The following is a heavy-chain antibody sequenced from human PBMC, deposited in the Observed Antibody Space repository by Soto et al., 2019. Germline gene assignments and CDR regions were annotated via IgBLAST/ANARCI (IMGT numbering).Heavy chain of an antibody. Sequence: GGSLRLCCSASGVTFSSYAMSWVRKDPGKGLEWVSTISGSGGSTYYADSVKGRFTISRANSKNTLYLQMNNLRTEDTAVYYCAKLRGYDILTGYRCFDYWGQGTLVTVSS. CDR2: ISGSGGST. CDR1: GVTFSSYA. D-gene: IGHD3-9*01. V-gene: IGHV3-23*01. CDR3: AKLRGYDILTGYRCFDY. J-gene: IGHJ4*02.